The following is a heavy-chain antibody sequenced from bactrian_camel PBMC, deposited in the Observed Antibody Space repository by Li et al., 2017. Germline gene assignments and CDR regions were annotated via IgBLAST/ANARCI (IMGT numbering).Heavy chain of an antibody. CDR3: ATAGSWYERTDFGY. V-gene: IGHV3S25*01. Sequence: QLVESGGELVQPGGSLRLSCATSGFTFSSHWMYWVRQAPGKGLEWVSLVSSDNRTTYYADSVKGRFTISRDNAKNTVYLQMNDLKPDDTALYYCATAGSWYERTDFGYWGQGTQVTVS. CDR2: VSSDNRTT. J-gene: IGHJ6*01. CDR1: GFTFSSHW. D-gene: IGHD6*01.